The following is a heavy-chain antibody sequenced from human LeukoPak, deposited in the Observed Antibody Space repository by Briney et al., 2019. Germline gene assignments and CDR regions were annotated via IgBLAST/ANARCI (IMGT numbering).Heavy chain of an antibody. V-gene: IGHV1-3*01. CDR3: ESQYYYGPTGYYGGFDY. Sequence: ASVKVSCKTSGYTFTTYAIHWVRQAPGDGLEWVGCFPVGHGNKEHSERLQGSDTNTTDASVTTQVMELSSLRYEDAAVYYCESQYYYGPTGYYGGFDYWGQVTPVTVSS. D-gene: IGHD3-22*01. J-gene: IGHJ4*02. CDR2: FPVGHGNK. CDR1: GYTFTTYA.